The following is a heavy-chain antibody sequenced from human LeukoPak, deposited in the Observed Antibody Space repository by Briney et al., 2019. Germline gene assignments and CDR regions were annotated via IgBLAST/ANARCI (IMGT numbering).Heavy chain of an antibody. V-gene: IGHV3-30*18. CDR1: GFTFSSYG. CDR2: ISYDGSNK. Sequence: GRSLRLSCAASGFTFSSYGMHWVRQAPGKGLEWVAVISYDGSNKYYADSVKGRFTISRDNSKNTLYLQMNSLRAEDTAVYYCAKTYSGYDSDDYWGQRTLVTVSS. D-gene: IGHD5-12*01. CDR3: AKTYSGYDSDDY. J-gene: IGHJ4*02.